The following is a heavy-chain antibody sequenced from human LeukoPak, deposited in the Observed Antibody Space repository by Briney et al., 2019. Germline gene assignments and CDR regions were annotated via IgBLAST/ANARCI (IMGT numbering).Heavy chain of an antibody. CDR2: INPNSGGT. Sequence: ASVKVSCKASGYTFTGYYMHWVRQAPGQGLEWMGWINPNSGGTNYAQKFQGRVTMTRDTSISTAYMELSRLRSDDTAVHYCASLNVVVPAADFDYWGQGTLVTVSS. V-gene: IGHV1-2*02. J-gene: IGHJ4*02. CDR3: ASLNVVVPAADFDY. D-gene: IGHD2-2*01. CDR1: GYTFTGYY.